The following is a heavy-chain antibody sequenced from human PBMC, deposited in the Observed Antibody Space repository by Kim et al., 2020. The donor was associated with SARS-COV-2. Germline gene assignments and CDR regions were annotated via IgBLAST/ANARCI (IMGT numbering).Heavy chain of an antibody. D-gene: IGHD3-9*01. J-gene: IGHJ6*02. CDR3: ARDLPNILTGYAQIYYYYGMDV. CDR2: INPNSGGT. CDR1: GYTFTGYY. Sequence: ASVKVSCKASGYTFTGYYMHWVRQAPGQGLEWMGWINPNSGGTNYAQKFQGRVTMTRDTSISTAYMELSRLRSDDTAVYSCARDLPNILTGYAQIYYYYGMDVWGQGTTVTVSS. V-gene: IGHV1-2*02.